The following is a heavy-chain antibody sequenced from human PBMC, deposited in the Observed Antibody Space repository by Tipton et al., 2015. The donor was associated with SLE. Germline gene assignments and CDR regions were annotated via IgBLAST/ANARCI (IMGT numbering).Heavy chain of an antibody. J-gene: IGHJ3*01. CDR3: ARGGDSSRLRDAFAV. CDR2: IYHSGST. V-gene: IGHV4-4*02. CDR1: GGSISSSNW. Sequence: TLSLTCAVSGGSISSSNWWSWVRQPPGKGLEWIGEIYHSGSTNYNPSLESRASISEDTSKNQFTLRLTSVTAADTAVYYCARGGDSSRLRDAFAVWGQGTMVTVSS. D-gene: IGHD6-13*01.